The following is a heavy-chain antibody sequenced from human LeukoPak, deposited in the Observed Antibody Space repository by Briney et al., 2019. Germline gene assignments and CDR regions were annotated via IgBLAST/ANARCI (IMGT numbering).Heavy chain of an antibody. D-gene: IGHD3-22*01. V-gene: IGHV1-69*05. J-gene: IGHJ4*02. CDR3: ARERYPTYYYDSSGYYGRYFDY. Sequence: GASVKVSCKASGGTFSNYAISWVRQAPGQGLEWMGRIIPIFGTANYAQKFQGRVTITTDESTSTAYMELSSLRSEDTAVYYCARERYPTYYYDSSGYYGRYFDYWGQGTLVTVSS. CDR2: IIPIFGTA. CDR1: GGTFSNYA.